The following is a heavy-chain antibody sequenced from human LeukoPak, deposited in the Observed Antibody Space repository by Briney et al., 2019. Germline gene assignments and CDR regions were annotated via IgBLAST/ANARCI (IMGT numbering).Heavy chain of an antibody. CDR3: ARSPYSSGWYWGVNWFDP. J-gene: IGHJ5*02. Sequence: GGSLRLSCAASGFTFDDYGMSWVRQAPGKGLEWVSGINWNGGSTGYADSVKGRSTISRDNAKNSLYLQMNSLRAEDTALYYCARSPYSSGWYWGVNWFDPWGQGTLVTVSS. V-gene: IGHV3-20*04. CDR1: GFTFDDYG. CDR2: INWNGGST. D-gene: IGHD6-19*01.